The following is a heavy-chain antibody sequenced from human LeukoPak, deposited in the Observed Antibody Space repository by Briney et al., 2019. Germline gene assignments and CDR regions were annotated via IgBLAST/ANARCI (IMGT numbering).Heavy chain of an antibody. Sequence: GGSLRLSCAASGFTFSIYAMSWVRQAPGKGLGWVSAIGGRTDTTYYADSVKGRFTISRDNSKNTLFLQMNSLRAEDTAVYYCATEGGPPIERYWGQGTLVTVSS. CDR1: GFTFSIYA. D-gene: IGHD2-15*01. V-gene: IGHV3-23*01. CDR2: IGGRTDTT. CDR3: ATEGGPPIERY. J-gene: IGHJ4*02.